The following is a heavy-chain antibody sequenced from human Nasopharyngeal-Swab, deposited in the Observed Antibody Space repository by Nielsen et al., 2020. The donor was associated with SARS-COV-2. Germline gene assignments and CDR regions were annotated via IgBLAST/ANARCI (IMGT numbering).Heavy chain of an antibody. CDR1: GFSVTSHG. D-gene: IGHD4-17*01. J-gene: IGHJ4*02. V-gene: IGHV3-33*01. Sequence: GGSLRLSCKASGFSVTSHGMHWVRQAPGKGLEWVAVIWYDGTNKFYADSVKGRFTISRDNSKNTLYLQMNSLRAEDTAMYYCVRDVIATVTTPPDYWGQGTLVTVSS. CDR2: IWYDGTNK. CDR3: VRDVIATVTTPPDY.